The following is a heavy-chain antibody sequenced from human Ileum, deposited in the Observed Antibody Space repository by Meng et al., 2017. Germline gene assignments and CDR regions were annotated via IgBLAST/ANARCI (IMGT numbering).Heavy chain of an antibody. J-gene: IGHJ4*02. Sequence: QVRLCQPGAAVKKPGSSVKCSFKASGCSFTTYAFSGVRQAPGQGLEWMGWINTNPGNPTYAQGFTGRFVFSLDTSVSTAYLQISSLKAEDTAVYYCARGDSYGYVGIDYWGQGTLVTVSS. CDR2: INTNPGNP. CDR1: GCSFTTYA. V-gene: IGHV7-4-1*02. D-gene: IGHD5-18*01. CDR3: ARGDSYGYVGIDY.